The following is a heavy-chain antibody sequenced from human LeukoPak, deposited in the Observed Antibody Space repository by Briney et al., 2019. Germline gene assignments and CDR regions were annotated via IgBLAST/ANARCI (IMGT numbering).Heavy chain of an antibody. Sequence: PGRSLRVSCAASGFTFSSYAIHWVRQAPRKGREWVSSISSSSIYIYYADSVKGRFTISRDNAKNSLYLQMNSLRAEDTAVYYCARDASRYCSGGNCYSGLLGYFDYWGQGTLVTVSS. J-gene: IGHJ4*02. V-gene: IGHV3-21*01. CDR3: ARDASRYCSGGNCYSGLLGYFDY. CDR2: ISSSSIYI. CDR1: GFTFSSYA. D-gene: IGHD2-15*01.